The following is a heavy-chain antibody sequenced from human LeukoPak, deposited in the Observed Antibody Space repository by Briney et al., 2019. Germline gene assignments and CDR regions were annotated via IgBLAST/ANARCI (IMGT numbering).Heavy chain of an antibody. CDR1: GGSISSYY. V-gene: IGHV4-4*07. Sequence: SETLSLTCTVSGGSISSYYWSWIRQPAGKGLEWIGRIYTSGSTNYNPSLKSRVTMSVDTSKNQFSLKLSSVTAADTAVYYCARDILQLADTYYYYYYMDVWGKGTTVTVSS. CDR2: IYTSGST. J-gene: IGHJ6*03. D-gene: IGHD6-6*01. CDR3: ARDILQLADTYYYYYYMDV.